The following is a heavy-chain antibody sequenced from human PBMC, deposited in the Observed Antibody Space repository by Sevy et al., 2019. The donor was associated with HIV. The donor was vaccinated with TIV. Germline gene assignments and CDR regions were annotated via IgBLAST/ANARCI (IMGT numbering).Heavy chain of an antibody. Sequence: ASVEVSCKASGGTFSSYAMSWVRQAPGQGLEWMGGIIPIFGTANYAQKFQGRVTITADKSTSTAYMELSSLRSEDTAVYYCARGRDHYYDSSGLDAFDIWGQGTMVTVSS. CDR1: GGTFSSYA. CDR3: ARGRDHYYDSSGLDAFDI. CDR2: IIPIFGTA. J-gene: IGHJ3*02. V-gene: IGHV1-69*06. D-gene: IGHD3-22*01.